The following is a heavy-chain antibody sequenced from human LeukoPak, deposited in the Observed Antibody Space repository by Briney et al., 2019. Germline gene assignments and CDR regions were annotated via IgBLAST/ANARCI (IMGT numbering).Heavy chain of an antibody. J-gene: IGHJ6*03. Sequence: PGGSLRLSCAASGFTFSDYCMSWIRQAPGKGLEWVSYISSSSGSTIYYADSVKGRFTISRDNAKNSLYLQVNSLRAEDTAVYYCAKTPGGGAYYYYYYMDVWGKGTTVTVSS. D-gene: IGHD3-10*01. CDR1: GFTFSDYC. CDR3: AKTPGGGAYYYYYYMDV. V-gene: IGHV3-11*04. CDR2: ISSSSGSTI.